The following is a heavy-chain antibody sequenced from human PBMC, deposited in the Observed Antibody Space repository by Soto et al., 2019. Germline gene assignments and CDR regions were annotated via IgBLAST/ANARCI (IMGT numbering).Heavy chain of an antibody. CDR3: AKYYDSSGGVPRYFDY. CDR1: AFSFSTPN. CDR2: ISVGVGST. J-gene: IGHJ4*02. D-gene: IGHD3-22*01. Sequence: GRCRRRSWSPAAFSFSTPNMSLVRPATRTWPGRDSSISVGVGSTYYSVSVKGRFTISRDNSKNTLYQQMISLRAEDTAVYYCAKYYDSSGGVPRYFDYWGQGTLVTVSS. V-gene: IGHV3-23*01.